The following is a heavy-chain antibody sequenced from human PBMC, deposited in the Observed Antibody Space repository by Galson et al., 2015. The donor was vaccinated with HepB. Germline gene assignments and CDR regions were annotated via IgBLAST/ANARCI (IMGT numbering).Heavy chain of an antibody. D-gene: IGHD6-13*01. CDR1: GYTFTSYG. CDR2: ISAYNGNT. Sequence: QSGAEVKKPGASVKVSCKASGYTFTSYGISWVRQAPGQGLEWMGWISAYNGNTNYAQKLQGRVTMTTDTSTSTAYMELRSLRSDDTAVYYCAREKFRGSSWYRDAFDIWGQGTMVTVSS. J-gene: IGHJ3*02. CDR3: AREKFRGSSWYRDAFDI. V-gene: IGHV1-18*04.